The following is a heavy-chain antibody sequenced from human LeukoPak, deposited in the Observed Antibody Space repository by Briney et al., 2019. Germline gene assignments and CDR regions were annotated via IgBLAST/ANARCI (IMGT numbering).Heavy chain of an antibody. Sequence: PGGSLRLSRAASGFTFRNYGMHWVRQAPGKGLEWVAVITYDGRDTSYVDAVQGRFIISRDNSKNTLYLQMNSLRPEDTATYYCVAHISGYPDYWGQGTLVTVSS. V-gene: IGHV3-30*03. CDR3: VAHISGYPDY. D-gene: IGHD3-22*01. CDR1: GFTFRNYG. CDR2: ITYDGRDT. J-gene: IGHJ4*02.